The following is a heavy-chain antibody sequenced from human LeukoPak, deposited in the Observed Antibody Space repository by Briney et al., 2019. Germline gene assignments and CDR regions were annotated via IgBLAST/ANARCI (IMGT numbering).Heavy chain of an antibody. J-gene: IGHJ4*02. CDR1: GFTVSSNY. CDR2: IKQDGSEK. CDR3: ARGMLALPVVYFDY. D-gene: IGHD2-15*01. Sequence: PGGSLRLSCAASGFTVSSNYMSWVRQAPGKGLEWVANIKQDGSEKYYVDSVKGRFTISRDNAKNSLYLQMNSLRAEDTAVYYCARGMLALPVVYFDYWGQGTPVTVSS. V-gene: IGHV3-7*01.